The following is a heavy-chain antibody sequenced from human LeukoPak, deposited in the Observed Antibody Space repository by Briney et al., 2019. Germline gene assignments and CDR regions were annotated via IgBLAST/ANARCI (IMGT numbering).Heavy chain of an antibody. Sequence: GGSLRLSCVASGFTFNTYTVNWVRQAPGKGLEWVSSISSSSAYMYYADSVKGRFTISRDDGKNSLYLQMNSLRAEDTAVYYCARHFKENKVATSYAAFDIWGQGTMVTVSS. D-gene: IGHD5-12*01. J-gene: IGHJ3*02. CDR2: ISSSSAYM. V-gene: IGHV3-21*01. CDR3: ARHFKENKVATSYAAFDI. CDR1: GFTFNTYT.